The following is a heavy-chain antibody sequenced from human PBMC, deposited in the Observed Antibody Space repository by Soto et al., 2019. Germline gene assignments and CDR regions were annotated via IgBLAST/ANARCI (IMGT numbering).Heavy chain of an antibody. CDR3: ARDQTTRWEARPPGY. D-gene: IGHD1-26*01. J-gene: IGHJ4*02. CDR2: IIPILGIA. CDR1: GGTFSSYT. Sequence: SVKVSCKASGGTFSSYTISWVRQAPGQGLEWMGRIIPILGIANYAQKFQGRVTITADKSTSTAYMELSSLRSEDTAVYYCARDQTTRWEARPPGYWGQGTLVTVSS. V-gene: IGHV1-69*04.